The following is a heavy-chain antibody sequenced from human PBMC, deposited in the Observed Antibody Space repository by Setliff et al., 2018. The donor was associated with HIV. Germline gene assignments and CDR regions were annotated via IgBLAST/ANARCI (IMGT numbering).Heavy chain of an antibody. CDR1: GYSISSGYY. D-gene: IGHD6-13*01. CDR2: INHSGST. V-gene: IGHV4-34*01. CDR3: ARASTGYSSIWYRNGLTYYNYMDV. Sequence: SETLSLTCAVSGYSISSGYYWTWIRQPPGKGLEWIGEINHSGSTNYNPSLKSRVSMSVDTSKNQFSLRLSSVTAADTAVFYCARASTGYSSIWYRNGLTYYNYMDVWGRGTKVTVSS. J-gene: IGHJ6*03.